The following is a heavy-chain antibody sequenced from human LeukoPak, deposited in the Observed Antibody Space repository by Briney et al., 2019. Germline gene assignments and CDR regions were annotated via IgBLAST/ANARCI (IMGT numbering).Heavy chain of an antibody. CDR3: AREGVLGGFDP. Sequence: GGSLRLSCAASGFTFSSYDMHWVRQATGKGLEWVSAIGTAGDTYYPGSVKGRFTISRENAKNSLYLQMNSLRAGDTAVYYCAREGVLGGFDPWGQGTLVTVSS. CDR1: GFTFSSYD. J-gene: IGHJ5*02. D-gene: IGHD3-10*01. V-gene: IGHV3-13*01. CDR2: IGTAGDT.